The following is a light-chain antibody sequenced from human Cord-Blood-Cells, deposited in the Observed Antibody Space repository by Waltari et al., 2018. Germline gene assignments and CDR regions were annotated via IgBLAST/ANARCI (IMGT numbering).Light chain of an antibody. CDR2: GKN. V-gene: IGLV3-19*01. CDR1: SLRSYY. Sequence: SSELTQDPAVSVALGQTVRITCHGDSLRSYYASWYQQKPGQAPVLVIYGKNNRPSGIPDRFSGSSSGTTASLTITGARAEDEADYYCNSRDSSGNHWVFGGGTKLTVL. CDR3: NSRDSSGNHWV. J-gene: IGLJ3*02.